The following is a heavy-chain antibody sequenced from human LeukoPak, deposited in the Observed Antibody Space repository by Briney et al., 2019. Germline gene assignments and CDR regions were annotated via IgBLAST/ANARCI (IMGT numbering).Heavy chain of an antibody. CDR2: ISWNSGSI. CDR3: AKGHSSSWYGYQGY. J-gene: IGHJ4*02. Sequence: GGSLRLSCAASGFTFDDYAMHWVRHAPGKGLEWVSGISWNSGSIGYVDSVKGRFTISRDNAKNSLYLQMNSLRAEDTALYYCAKGHSSSWYGYQGYWGQGTLVTVSS. CDR1: GFTFDDYA. V-gene: IGHV3-9*01. D-gene: IGHD6-13*01.